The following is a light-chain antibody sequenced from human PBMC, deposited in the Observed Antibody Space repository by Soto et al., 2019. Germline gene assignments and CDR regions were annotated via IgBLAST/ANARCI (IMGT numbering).Light chain of an antibody. V-gene: IGLV2-14*03. CDR2: DVS. Sequence: QSVLTLPASVSGSPGQSITISCTETSSDVGAYNFVSWYQQHPGKVPKLMIFDVSSRPSGVSDRFSGSKSGNTASLTISGLQAEDEGNYYCSSYTSSSTHVFGSGTKLTVL. CDR3: SSYTSSSTHV. J-gene: IGLJ1*01. CDR1: SSDVGAYNF.